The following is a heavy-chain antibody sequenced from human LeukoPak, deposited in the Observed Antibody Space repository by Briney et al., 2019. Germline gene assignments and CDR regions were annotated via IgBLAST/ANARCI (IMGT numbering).Heavy chain of an antibody. CDR3: ARQGVRGYDYPFDY. CDR2: IYYSGST. Sequence: PSETLSLTCTVSGGSISPYYWSWIRQPPGKGLEWIWYIYYSGSTNYNPSLKSRVTISVDTSKNQFSLKLSSVTAADTAVYYCARQGVRGYDYPFDYWGQGTLVTVSS. D-gene: IGHD5-12*01. V-gene: IGHV4-59*08. J-gene: IGHJ4*02. CDR1: GGSISPYY.